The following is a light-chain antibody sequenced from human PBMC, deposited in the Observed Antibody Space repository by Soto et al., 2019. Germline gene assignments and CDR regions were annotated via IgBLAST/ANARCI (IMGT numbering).Light chain of an antibody. Sequence: EIVLTQSPATLSLSPGERATLSCRASQSVSSYLAWYQQKPGQAPRLLIYDASNRATGIPARFSGSGSGTYFTLTISSLEPEDFAVYYCHQRSNWPLTFGPGTKVHIK. CDR1: QSVSSY. V-gene: IGKV3-11*01. CDR3: HQRSNWPLT. CDR2: DAS. J-gene: IGKJ3*01.